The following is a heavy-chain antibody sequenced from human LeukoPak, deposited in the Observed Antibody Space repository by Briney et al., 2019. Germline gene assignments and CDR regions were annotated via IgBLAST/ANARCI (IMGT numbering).Heavy chain of an antibody. CDR1: GGSISSGGYY. J-gene: IGHJ4*02. D-gene: IGHD3-10*01. Sequence: PSETLSLTCTVSGGSISSGGYYWSWIRQPPGKGLEWIGYIYHSGSTYYNPSLKSRVTISVDRSKNQFSLKLSSVTAADTAVYYCARAGLFHGDTYYYGSGSGFDYWGQGTLVTVSS. CDR3: ARAGLFHGDTYYYGSGSGFDY. CDR2: IYHSGST. V-gene: IGHV4-30-2*01.